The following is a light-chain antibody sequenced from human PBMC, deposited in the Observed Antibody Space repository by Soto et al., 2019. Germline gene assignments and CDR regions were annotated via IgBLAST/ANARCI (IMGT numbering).Light chain of an antibody. Sequence: DIQMTQSPSTLSASVGDRVTITCRASQSMNDWLAWYQQKPGKAPKVLIYDASSLQSGVPSRFSGSGSGTEFTLTIASLQSDDVAIYYCLRYNAFSQTFGQGTEVEI. J-gene: IGKJ1*01. CDR2: DAS. CDR3: LRYNAFSQT. CDR1: QSMNDW. V-gene: IGKV1-5*01.